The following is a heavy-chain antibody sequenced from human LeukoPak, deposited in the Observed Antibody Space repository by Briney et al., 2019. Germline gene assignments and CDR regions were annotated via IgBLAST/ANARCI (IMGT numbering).Heavy chain of an antibody. CDR2: INHSGST. D-gene: IGHD3-22*01. V-gene: IGHV4-34*01. CDR3: ARVLYYYDSSGYYSFDY. CDR1: GGSFSDYY. Sequence: PSETLSLTCAVYGGSFSDYYWSWIRQPPGKGLEWIGEINHSGSTNYNPSLKSRVTISVDTSKNQFSLKLSSVTAADTAVYYCARVLYYYDSSGYYSFDYWGQGTLVTVSS. J-gene: IGHJ4*02.